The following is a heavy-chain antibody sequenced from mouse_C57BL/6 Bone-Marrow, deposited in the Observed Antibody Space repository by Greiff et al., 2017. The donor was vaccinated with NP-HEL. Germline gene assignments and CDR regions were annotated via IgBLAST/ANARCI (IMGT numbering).Heavy chain of an antibody. CDR2: IRNKANGYTT. Sequence: EVQGVESGGGLVQPGGSLSLSCAASGFTFTDYYMSWVRQPPGKALEWLVFIRNKANGYTTEYSASVKGRFTISRANSQSILYLQMNALRAEDSATYYCARSIYDDYADDPVYAMDYWGQGTSVTVSS. D-gene: IGHD2-4*01. V-gene: IGHV7-3*01. CDR1: GFTFTDYY. J-gene: IGHJ4*01. CDR3: ARSIYDDYADDPVYAMDY.